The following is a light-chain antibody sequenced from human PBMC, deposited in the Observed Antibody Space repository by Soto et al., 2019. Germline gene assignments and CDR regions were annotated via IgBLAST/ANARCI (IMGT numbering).Light chain of an antibody. CDR1: SGHSSYI. V-gene: IGLV4-60*02. CDR2: VEGSGSY. CDR3: ETWDSNIWV. J-gene: IGLJ3*02. Sequence: QPVLTQSSSASASLGSSVKLTCTLSSGHSSYIIAWHQQQPGKAPRYLMKVEGSGSYNKGTGVPDRFSGSSSGADRYLTISNLQFEDEADYYCETWDSNIWVFGGGTKLTVL.